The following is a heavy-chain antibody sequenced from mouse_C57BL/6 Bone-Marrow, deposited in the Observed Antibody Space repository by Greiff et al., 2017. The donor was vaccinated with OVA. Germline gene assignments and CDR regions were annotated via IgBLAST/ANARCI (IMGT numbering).Heavy chain of an antibody. D-gene: IGHD3-2*02. CDR2: IDPENGDT. CDR1: GFNIKDDY. J-gene: IGHJ2*01. Sequence: VQLQQSGAELVRPGASVKLSCTASGFNIKDDYMHWVKQRPEQGLEWIGWIDPENGDTEYASKFQGKATITADTSSNTAYLQLSSLTSEDTAAYYCTTWGTAQDWGQGTTLTVSS. V-gene: IGHV14-4*01. CDR3: TTWGTAQD.